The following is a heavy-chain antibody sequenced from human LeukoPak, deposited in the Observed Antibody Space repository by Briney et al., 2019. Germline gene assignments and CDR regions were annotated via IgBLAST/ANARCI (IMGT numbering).Heavy chain of an antibody. CDR1: GDTSDTYA. CDR3: VRDKGLTGDSCAFDI. CDR2: FIPVFRTA. J-gene: IGHJ3*02. V-gene: IGHV1-69*05. D-gene: IGHD1-20*01. Sequence: SVKVSCKASGDTSDTYAISWVRQAPGQGLEWMGGFIPVFRTAKYARKCQERVTSTMDESTSKDDVEMGSLRSEDTAVYYCVRDKGLTGDSCAFDIWGQGTMVT.